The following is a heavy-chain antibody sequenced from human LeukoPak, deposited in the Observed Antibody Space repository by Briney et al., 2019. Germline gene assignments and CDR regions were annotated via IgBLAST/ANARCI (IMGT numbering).Heavy chain of an antibody. CDR3: ARSGSSSHPPDY. D-gene: IGHD6-13*01. V-gene: IGHV3-9*01. J-gene: IGHJ4*02. CDR2: ISRNRCAV. CDR1: GFVLAAYG. Sequence: GTSLSLSCAVSGFVLAAYGTHWVRPAPGRGLEWVSGISRNRCAVGYADSVKRRFTISRDNAKNSLFLQMNSLGSEDTAWYYCARSGSSSHPPDYWGQGTLVTVSS.